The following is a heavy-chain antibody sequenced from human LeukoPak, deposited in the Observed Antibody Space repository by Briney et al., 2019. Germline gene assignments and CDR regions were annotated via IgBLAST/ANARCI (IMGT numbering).Heavy chain of an antibody. CDR3: TRDQRQISFDY. D-gene: IGHD3-3*01. J-gene: IGHJ4*02. Sequence: ASVKVSCKASGYSFTKYVVNWVRQAPGQGLEWMGWINTNTGNPTYAQGFTGRFVFSLDTSVSTAYLQISSLEAEDTAFYYCTRDQRQISFDYWGQGTLVTVSS. CDR1: GYSFTKYV. V-gene: IGHV7-4-1*02. CDR2: INTNTGNP.